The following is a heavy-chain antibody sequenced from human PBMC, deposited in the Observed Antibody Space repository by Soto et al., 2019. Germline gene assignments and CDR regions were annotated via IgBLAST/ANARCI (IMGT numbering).Heavy chain of an antibody. Sequence: QVHLVQSGAEVKKPGASVKVSCKASGYTFTSYGITWVRQAPGQGLEWMGWISAHNGNTDYAQKLQGRVIVTRDTSTSAAYMELRSLRSDDTAVYYCARGRYGDHWGQGALVTVSS. CDR3: ARGRYGDH. D-gene: IGHD1-1*01. V-gene: IGHV1-18*01. CDR1: GYTFTSYG. J-gene: IGHJ4*02. CDR2: ISAHNGNT.